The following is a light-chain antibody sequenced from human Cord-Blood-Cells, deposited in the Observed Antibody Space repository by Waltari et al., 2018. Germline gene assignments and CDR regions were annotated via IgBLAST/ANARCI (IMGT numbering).Light chain of an antibody. CDR2: SNN. CDR3: AAWDDSLNGYV. Sequence: QPVLTQPPSASGTPGQRVTIPCSGSSSNLGSNTGNWYQQLPGTAPKLLIYSNNQRPSGVPDRFSGSKSGTSASLAISGLQSEDEADYYCAAWDDSLNGYVFGTGTKVTVL. J-gene: IGLJ1*01. CDR1: SSNLGSNT. V-gene: IGLV1-44*01.